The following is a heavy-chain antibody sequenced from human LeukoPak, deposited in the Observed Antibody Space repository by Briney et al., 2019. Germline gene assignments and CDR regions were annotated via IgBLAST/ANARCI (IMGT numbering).Heavy chain of an antibody. Sequence: PGGSLRLSCAASGFTFSSYEMNWVRQAPGKGLEWVSYISSSGSTIYYADSVKGRFTISRDDAKSSLYVQMNSLRDEDTAVYYCARFGYSGWNLEYWGQGTLVTVSS. D-gene: IGHD5-12*01. V-gene: IGHV3-48*03. CDR1: GFTFSSYE. J-gene: IGHJ4*02. CDR3: ARFGYSGWNLEY. CDR2: ISSSGSTI.